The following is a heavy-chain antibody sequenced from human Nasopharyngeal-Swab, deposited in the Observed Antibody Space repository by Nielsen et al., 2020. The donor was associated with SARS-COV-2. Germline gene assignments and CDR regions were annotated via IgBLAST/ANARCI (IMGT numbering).Heavy chain of an antibody. CDR3: ARGGQDNALDV. CDR1: GASFTGIF. Sequence: SETLSLTCTYKGASFTGIFWNWVRQPPGKGLEWIGEVSHSGTATYNPSLTGRVTISLDTASSQFSLRLSSLSDADTAVYFCARGGQDNALDVWDQGTKVTVSS. CDR2: VSHSGTA. J-gene: IGHJ6*02. V-gene: IGHV4-34*01. D-gene: IGHD1-1*01.